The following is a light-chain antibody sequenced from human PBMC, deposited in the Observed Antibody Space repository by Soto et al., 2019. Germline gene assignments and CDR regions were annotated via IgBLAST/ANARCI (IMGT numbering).Light chain of an antibody. CDR3: QQYGSSRWT. Sequence: EIVLTQSPGTLSLSPGESATLSCRASQSVTGPSLAWYQQKPGQAPRLVIYATSSRATGIPDRFSGGGSRTDFSLTISRLEPEDFAVYYCQQYGSSRWTFGQGTKVEIK. CDR1: QSVTGPS. V-gene: IGKV3-20*01. CDR2: ATS. J-gene: IGKJ1*01.